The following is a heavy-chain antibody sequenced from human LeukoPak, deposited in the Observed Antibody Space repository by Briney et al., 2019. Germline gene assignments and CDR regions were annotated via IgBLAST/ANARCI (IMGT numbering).Heavy chain of an antibody. D-gene: IGHD4-17*01. CDR3: ARDSRTTLAFDI. V-gene: IGHV3-21*01. J-gene: IGHJ3*02. CDR2: ISSSSSYI. Sequence: GGSLRLSCAASGFTFSSYSMNWVRQAPGKGLEWVSSISSSSSYIYYADSVKGRFTISRDNAKNSLYLQMNSLRAEDTAVYYCARDSRTTLAFDIWGQGTMVTVSS. CDR1: GFTFSSYS.